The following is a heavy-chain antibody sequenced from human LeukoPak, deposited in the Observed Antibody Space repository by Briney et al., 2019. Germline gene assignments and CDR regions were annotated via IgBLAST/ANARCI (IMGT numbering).Heavy chain of an antibody. CDR2: IYTSGST. D-gene: IGHD1-26*01. CDR1: GGSISSYY. Sequence: TSETLSLTCTVSGGSISSYYWSWIRQPAGKGLEWIGRIYTSGSTNYNPSLKSQVTMSVDTSKNQFSLKLSSVTAADTAVYYCARGTVGASYYYYYMDVWGKGTTVTVSS. CDR3: ARGTVGASYYYYYMDV. V-gene: IGHV4-4*07. J-gene: IGHJ6*03.